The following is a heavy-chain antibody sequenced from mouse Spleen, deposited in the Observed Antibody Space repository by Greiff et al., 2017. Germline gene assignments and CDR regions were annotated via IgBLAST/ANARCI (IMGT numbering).Heavy chain of an antibody. CDR2: ISSGGSYT. J-gene: IGHJ3*01. Sequence: EVQRVESGGGLVKPGGSLKLSCAASGFTFSSYAMSWVRQTPEKRLEWVATISSGGSYTYYPDSVKGRFTISRDNAKNTLYLQMSSLRSEDTAMYYCAREGITTGFAYWGQGTLVTVSA. V-gene: IGHV5-9-3*01. CDR3: AREGITTGFAY. D-gene: IGHD2-4*01. CDR1: GFTFSSYA.